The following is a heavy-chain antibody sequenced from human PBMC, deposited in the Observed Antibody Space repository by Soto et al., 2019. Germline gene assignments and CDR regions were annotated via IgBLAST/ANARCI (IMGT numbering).Heavy chain of an antibody. V-gene: IGHV4-39*02. CDR3: ARDSNYDAWVGYYYYGMDV. Sequence: SETLSLTCTVSGGSISSSSYYWGWIRQPPGKGLERIGSIYYSGSTYYNPSLKSRVTISVDTSKNQFSLTLSSVTAADTAVYYCARDSNYDAWVGYYYYGMDVWGQGTTVTVSS. J-gene: IGHJ6*02. CDR1: GGSISSSSYY. D-gene: IGHD4-4*01. CDR2: IYYSGST.